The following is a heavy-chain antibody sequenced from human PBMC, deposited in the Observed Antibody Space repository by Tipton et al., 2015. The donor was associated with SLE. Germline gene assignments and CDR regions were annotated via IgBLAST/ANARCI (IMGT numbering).Heavy chain of an antibody. J-gene: IGHJ5*01. V-gene: IGHV4-39*01. Sequence: TLSLTCTVSSGSISSSSYYWGWIRQPPGKGLEWIGSIYYSGNTYYNPSLKSRVTISVDTSKNQFSLNLSSVTAADTAVYYCGRQEWVTKPNGVDSWGQGTLVTVSS. CDR1: SGSISSSSYY. CDR2: IYYSGNT. D-gene: IGHD2-8*01. CDR3: GRQEWVTKPNGVDS.